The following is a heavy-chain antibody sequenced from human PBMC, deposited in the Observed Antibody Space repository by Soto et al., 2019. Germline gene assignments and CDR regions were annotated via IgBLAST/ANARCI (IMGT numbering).Heavy chain of an antibody. CDR2: MNPNSGNT. J-gene: IGHJ4*02. CDR1: GYTFTSYD. Sequence: QVQLVQSGAEVKKPGASVKVSCKASGYTFTSYDINWVRQATGQGLEWMGWMNPNSGNTGYAQKIQGRVTMTRNTSISTAYMELSSLRSEDTAVYYCARDLYLVAAPAPFDYWGQGTLVTVSS. D-gene: IGHD2-15*01. CDR3: ARDLYLVAAPAPFDY. V-gene: IGHV1-8*01.